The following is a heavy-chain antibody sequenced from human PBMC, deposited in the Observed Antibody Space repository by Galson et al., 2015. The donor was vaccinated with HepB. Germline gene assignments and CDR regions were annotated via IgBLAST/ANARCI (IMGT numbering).Heavy chain of an antibody. J-gene: IGHJ1*01. CDR1: GFTFSDYY. CDR2: ISRGGSSI. CDR3: ARSTVPGANYWIAN. V-gene: IGHV3-11*01. Sequence: SLRLSCAASGFTFSDYYMSWIRQAPGKGLEWVSTISRGGSSIYYADSVKGRFTISRDNAKNSLYLQMNSLIVEDTAVYYCARSTVPGANYWIANWVQGSLVTVSS. D-gene: IGHD4/OR15-4a*01.